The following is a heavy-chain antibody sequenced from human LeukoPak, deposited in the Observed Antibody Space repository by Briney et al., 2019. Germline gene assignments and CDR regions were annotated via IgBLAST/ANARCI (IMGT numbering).Heavy chain of an antibody. J-gene: IGHJ3*02. V-gene: IGHV4-4*07. CDR2: IYTSGST. Sequence: KTSETLSLTCTVSGGSISSYYWSWIRQPAGKGLEWIGRIYTSGSTNYNPSLKSRVTMSVDTSKNQFSLKLSSVTAADTAVYYCARGRLSSYYDSSGYLFDIWGQGTMVTVSS. D-gene: IGHD3-22*01. CDR3: ARGRLSSYYDSSGYLFDI. CDR1: GGSISSYY.